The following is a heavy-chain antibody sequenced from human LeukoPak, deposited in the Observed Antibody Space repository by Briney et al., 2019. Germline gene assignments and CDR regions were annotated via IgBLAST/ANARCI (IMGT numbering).Heavy chain of an antibody. V-gene: IGHV4-31*03. D-gene: IGHD2-8*01. CDR2: IYYSGST. CDR1: GVSISSGGYY. Sequence: TSETLSLTCTVSGVSISSGGYYWSWIRQHPGKGLEWIGYIYYSGSTYYNPSLKSRVTISVDTSKNQFSLKLSPVTAADTAVYYCARGCYCTNGVCYSKLQNWFDPWGQGTLVTVSS. CDR3: ARGCYCTNGVCYSKLQNWFDP. J-gene: IGHJ5*02.